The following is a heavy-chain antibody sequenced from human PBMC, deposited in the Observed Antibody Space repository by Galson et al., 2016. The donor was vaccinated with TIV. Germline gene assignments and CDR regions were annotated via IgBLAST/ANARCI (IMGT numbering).Heavy chain of an antibody. CDR2: IIPVFGTT. CDR3: ARSRGYSYGYVDP. CDR1: GGTFNSYG. J-gene: IGHJ5*02. V-gene: IGHV1-69*13. Sequence: SVKVSCKASGGTFNSYGISWVRQAPGQGLQWMGGIIPVFGTTKYSQDFQGRVAVTADESTRTAYMELSGLRFDDTAVYFCARSRGYSYGYVDPWGQGTLVTVPA. D-gene: IGHD5-18*01.